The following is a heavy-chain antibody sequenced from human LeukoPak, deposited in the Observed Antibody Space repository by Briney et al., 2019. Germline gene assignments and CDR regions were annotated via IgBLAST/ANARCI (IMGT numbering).Heavy chain of an antibody. CDR3: ATRDCSSTTCFFDY. CDR2: ISSSSSTI. Sequence: GGSLRLSCAASGFTFSDYNINWVRQAPGKGLEWVSYISSSSSTIYYADSVKGRFTISRDNAKNSLYLQMNNLRAEDTAVYYCATRDCSSTTCFFDYWGQGTLVTVSS. D-gene: IGHD2-2*01. CDR1: GFTFSDYN. V-gene: IGHV3-48*04. J-gene: IGHJ4*02.